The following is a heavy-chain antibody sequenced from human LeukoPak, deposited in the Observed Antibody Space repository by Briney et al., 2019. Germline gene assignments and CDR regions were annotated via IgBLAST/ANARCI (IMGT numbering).Heavy chain of an antibody. V-gene: IGHV3-23*01. Sequence: GGSLRLSCAASRFTFSSYAMSWVRQAPGKGLEWVSAISGSGGSTYYADSVKGRFTISRDNSKNTLYLQMNSLRAEDTAVYYCAKDIVVVVAATVGKNWGQGTLVTVSS. D-gene: IGHD2-15*01. CDR2: ISGSGGST. J-gene: IGHJ4*02. CDR3: AKDIVVVVAATVGKN. CDR1: RFTFSSYA.